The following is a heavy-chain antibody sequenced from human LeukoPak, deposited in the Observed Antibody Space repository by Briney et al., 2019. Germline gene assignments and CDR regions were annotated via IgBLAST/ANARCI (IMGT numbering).Heavy chain of an antibody. V-gene: IGHV1-24*01. CDR1: GYTLTELS. J-gene: IGHJ5*02. CDR3: ATAYCTNGVCYLNWFDP. D-gene: IGHD2-8*01. CDR2: FDPEDGET. Sequence: ASVKVSCKVSGYTLTELSMHWVRQAPGKGLEWMGGFDPEDGETIYAQKFQGRVTMTEDTSTDTAYMELSSLRSEDTAVYYCATAYCTNGVCYLNWFDPWGQGTLVTVSS.